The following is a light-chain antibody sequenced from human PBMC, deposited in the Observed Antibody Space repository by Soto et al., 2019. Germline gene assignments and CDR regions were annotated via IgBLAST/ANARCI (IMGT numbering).Light chain of an antibody. CDR2: SNN. J-gene: IGLJ2*01. Sequence: QSVLTQPPSASGTPGLRVTISCSGCNSNIGSNTVNWYHQLPGTAPKLLIYSNNQRPSGVPDRFSGSKSGTSASLVISGLQSDDEADYYCAAWDDSLSGVVFGGGTKLTVL. CDR3: AAWDDSLSGVV. V-gene: IGLV1-44*01. CDR1: NSNIGSNT.